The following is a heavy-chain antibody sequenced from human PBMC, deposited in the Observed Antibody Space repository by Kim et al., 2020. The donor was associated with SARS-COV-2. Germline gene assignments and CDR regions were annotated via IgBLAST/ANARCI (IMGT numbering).Heavy chain of an antibody. J-gene: IGHJ4*02. Sequence: GGSLRLSCAASGFSFSSYSMNWVRQAPGKGLEWVSYISTSSSTIYYADSVKGRFTISRDNAKNSLYLQMNSLRDEDTAVYYCARGNHYDSSGYYSPLDYWGQGTLVTVSS. V-gene: IGHV3-48*02. CDR3: ARGNHYDSSGYYSPLDY. D-gene: IGHD3-22*01. CDR1: GFSFSSYS. CDR2: ISTSSSTI.